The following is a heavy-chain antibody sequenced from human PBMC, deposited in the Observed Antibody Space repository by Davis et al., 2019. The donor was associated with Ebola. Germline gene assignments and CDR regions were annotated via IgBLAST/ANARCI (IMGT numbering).Heavy chain of an antibody. Sequence: SETLSLTCAVYGGSFSGYYWSWIRQPPGKGLEWIGEINHSGSTNYNPSLKSRVTISVDTSKNQFSLKLSSVTAADTAVYYCARASRYCSGGSCYSGNYWGQGTLVTVSS. CDR2: INHSGST. D-gene: IGHD2-15*01. CDR1: GGSFSGYY. CDR3: ARASRYCSGGSCYSGNY. V-gene: IGHV4-34*01. J-gene: IGHJ4*02.